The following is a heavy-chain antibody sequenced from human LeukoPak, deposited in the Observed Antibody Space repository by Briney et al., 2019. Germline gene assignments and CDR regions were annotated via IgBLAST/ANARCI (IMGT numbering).Heavy chain of an antibody. Sequence: SETLSLTCAVYGGSFSGYYWSWIRQPPGKGLEWIGEINHGGSTNYNPSLKSLVTISVDTSKNQFSLKLSSVTAADTAIYYCARDPAYCGGDCYSEGNWFDPWGQGTLVTVSS. J-gene: IGHJ5*02. V-gene: IGHV4-34*01. D-gene: IGHD2-21*02. CDR1: GGSFSGYY. CDR2: INHGGST. CDR3: ARDPAYCGGDCYSEGNWFDP.